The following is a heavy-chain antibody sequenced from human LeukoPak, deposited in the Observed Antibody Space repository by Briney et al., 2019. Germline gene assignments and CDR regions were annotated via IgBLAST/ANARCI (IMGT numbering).Heavy chain of an antibody. CDR2: IRYDGSNK. CDR1: GFTFSDYF. CDR3: AKGYGWEASYYYYYMDV. D-gene: IGHD2-8*02. Sequence: ESGGAQRLSCAASGFTFSDYFMSWIRQAPGKGLEWVAFIRYDGSNKYYADSVKGRFTISRDNSKNTLYLQMNSLRVEDTAVYYCAKGYGWEASYYYYYMDVWGKGTTVTISS. V-gene: IGHV3-30*02. J-gene: IGHJ6*03.